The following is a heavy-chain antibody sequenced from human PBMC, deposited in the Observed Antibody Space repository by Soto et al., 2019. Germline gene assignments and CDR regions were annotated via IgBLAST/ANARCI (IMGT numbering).Heavy chain of an antibody. Sequence: QVQLVQSGAEVKKPGASVKVSCKASGYTFTGYYMHWVRQAPGQGLEWMGWINPNSGGTNYAQKCQGRVTMTRDTSISTAYMELSRLRSDDTAVYYCARDDCSGGSCYAYYYYYGMDVWGQGTTVTVSS. V-gene: IGHV1-2*02. CDR1: GYTFTGYY. CDR2: INPNSGGT. D-gene: IGHD2-15*01. J-gene: IGHJ6*02. CDR3: ARDDCSGGSCYAYYYYYGMDV.